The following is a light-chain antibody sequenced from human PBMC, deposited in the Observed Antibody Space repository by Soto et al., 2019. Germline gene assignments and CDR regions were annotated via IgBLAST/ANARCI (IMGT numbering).Light chain of an antibody. CDR1: SSDVGGYNY. V-gene: IGLV2-8*01. CDR2: EVS. Sequence: QSALTQPPSASGSPGQSVTISCTGSSSDVGGYNYVSWYQQHPGKAPKLMIYEVSKRPSGVPDRLSGSKSGNTASLTGSGLQAEDEADYYCGSYGGSNTVVFGGGTKLTVL. J-gene: IGLJ2*01. CDR3: GSYGGSNTVV.